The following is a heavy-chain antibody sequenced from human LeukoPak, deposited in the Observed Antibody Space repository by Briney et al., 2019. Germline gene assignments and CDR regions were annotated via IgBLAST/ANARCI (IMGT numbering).Heavy chain of an antibody. V-gene: IGHV3-21*01. CDR3: ARLDDFWSGYYRG. CDR1: KFTFSGYS. J-gene: IGHJ4*02. Sequence: GGSLRLSCAASKFTFSGYSMNWVRQAPGKGLEWVSYISSRSSHIYYADSVKGRFTISRDNAKNSLYLQMNSLRAEDTAVYYCARLDDFWSGYYRGWGQGTLVTVSS. D-gene: IGHD3-3*01. CDR2: ISSRSSHI.